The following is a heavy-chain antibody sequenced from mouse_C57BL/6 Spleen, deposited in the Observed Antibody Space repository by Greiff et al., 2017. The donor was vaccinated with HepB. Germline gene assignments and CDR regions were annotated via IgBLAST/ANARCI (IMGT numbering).Heavy chain of an antibody. CDR2: IDPSDSYT. D-gene: IGHD1-1*01. CDR1: GYTFTSYW. Sequence: QVQLQQPGAELVMPGASVKLSCKASGYTFTSYWMHWVKQRPGQGLEWIGEIDPSDSYTNYNQKFKGRSTLTVDKSSSTAYMQLSSLTSEDSAVYYCARSPYYYGSAYYFDCWGQGTTLTVSS. V-gene: IGHV1-69*01. J-gene: IGHJ2*01. CDR3: ARSPYYYGSAYYFDC.